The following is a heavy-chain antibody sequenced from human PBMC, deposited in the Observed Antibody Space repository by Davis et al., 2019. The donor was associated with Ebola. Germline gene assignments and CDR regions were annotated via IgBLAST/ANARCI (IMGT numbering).Heavy chain of an antibody. CDR1: GDSITNYY. D-gene: IGHD2-15*01. J-gene: IGHJ6*02. CDR3: AREKDYYYHGLDV. CDR2: IYTTGST. V-gene: IGHV4-4*07. Sequence: PSETLSLTCTVSGDSITNYYWSWIRHPAGKGLEWIGRIYTTGSTNYNPSLKSRVTMSVDTSKNQFSLKLSSVTAADTAVYYCAREKDYYYHGLDVWGQGTTVTVSS.